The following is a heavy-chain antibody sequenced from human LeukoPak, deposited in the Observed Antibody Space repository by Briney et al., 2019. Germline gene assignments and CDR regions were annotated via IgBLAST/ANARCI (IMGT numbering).Heavy chain of an antibody. Sequence: SETLSLTRTVPGGSISSYYWSWIRQPPGRGLEWIGYIYYSGSTNYNPSLKSRVTISVDTSKNQFSLKLSSVTAADTAIYYCARTAANYFDYWGQGTLVTVSS. D-gene: IGHD6-13*01. V-gene: IGHV4-59*01. CDR2: IYYSGST. CDR1: GGSISSYY. CDR3: ARTAANYFDY. J-gene: IGHJ4*02.